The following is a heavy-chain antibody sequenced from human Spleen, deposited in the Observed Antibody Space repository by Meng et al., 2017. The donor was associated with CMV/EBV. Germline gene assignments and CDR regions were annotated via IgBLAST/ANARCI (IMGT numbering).Heavy chain of an antibody. CDR1: GFTFRIYL. CDR2: ISSSSSYI. V-gene: IGHV3-21*01. D-gene: IGHD2-15*01. Sequence: GFTFRIYLMSWVRQPPGKGLEWVSSISSSSSYIYYADSVKGRFTISRDNAKNSLYLQMNSLRAEDTAVYYCARVGYCSGGSCYSFDYWGQGTLVTVSS. CDR3: ARVGYCSGGSCYSFDY. J-gene: IGHJ4*02.